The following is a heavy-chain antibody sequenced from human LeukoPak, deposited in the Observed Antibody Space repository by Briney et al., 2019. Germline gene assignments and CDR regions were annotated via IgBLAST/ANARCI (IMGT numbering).Heavy chain of an antibody. D-gene: IGHD3-22*01. V-gene: IGHV3-11*03. CDR1: GFTFSDYY. Sequence: PGGSLRLSCAASGFTFSDYYMSWIRQAPGKGLEWVSYISSSSSYTNYADSVKGRFTISRDNAKNSLYLQMSSLRAEDTAVYYCARQPGGYYDSSGYRNWGQGTLVTVSS. CDR3: ARQPGGYYDSSGYRN. J-gene: IGHJ4*02. CDR2: ISSSSSYT.